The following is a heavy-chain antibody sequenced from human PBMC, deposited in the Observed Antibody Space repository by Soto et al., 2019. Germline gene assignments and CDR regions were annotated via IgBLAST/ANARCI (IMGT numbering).Heavy chain of an antibody. CDR3: AREEHDYGDYGGVNYYMDV. Sequence: ASVKVSCKASGGTFSSYTISWVRQAPGQGLEWMGRIIPILGIANYAQKFQGRVTITADKSTSTAYMELSSLRSEDTAVYYCAREEHDYGDYGGVNYYMDVWGKGTTVTVSS. J-gene: IGHJ6*03. V-gene: IGHV1-69*04. CDR2: IIPILGIA. D-gene: IGHD4-17*01. CDR1: GGTFSSYT.